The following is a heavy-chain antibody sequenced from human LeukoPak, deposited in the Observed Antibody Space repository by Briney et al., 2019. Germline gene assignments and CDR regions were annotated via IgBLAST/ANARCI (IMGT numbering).Heavy chain of an antibody. D-gene: IGHD2-2*01. Sequence: SETLSLTCTASGGSISSYYWSWIRQPPGKGLEWIGEINHSGSTNYNPSLKSRVTISVDTSKNQFSLRLSSVTAADTAVYYCARETASAMNAFDIWGQGTMVTVSS. CDR1: GGSISSYY. J-gene: IGHJ3*02. V-gene: IGHV4-34*01. CDR2: INHSGST. CDR3: ARETASAMNAFDI.